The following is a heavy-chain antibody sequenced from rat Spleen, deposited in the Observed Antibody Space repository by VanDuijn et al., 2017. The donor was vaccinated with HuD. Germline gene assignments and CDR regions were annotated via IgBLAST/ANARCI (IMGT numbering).Heavy chain of an antibody. CDR1: GFSLTNFH. CDR2: IWAGGST. J-gene: IGHJ4*01. Sequence: QVQLKESGPGLVQPSQTLSLTCTVSGFSLTNFHVTWVRQPPGKGLEWVGVIWAGGSTAYNSLLKSRLSISRATTKSQVFLEMNSLQTEDTATYYCARHLRVASGVMDAWGQGTSVTVAS. V-gene: IGHV2-43*01. CDR3: ARHLRVASGVMDA. D-gene: IGHD1-11*01.